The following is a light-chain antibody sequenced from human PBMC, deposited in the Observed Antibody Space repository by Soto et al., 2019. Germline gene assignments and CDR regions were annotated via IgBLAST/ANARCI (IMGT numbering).Light chain of an antibody. CDR3: HQYGTAPLT. J-gene: IGKJ5*01. V-gene: IGKV3-20*01. Sequence: EIVLTQSPATLSLPPGERATLSCRASQSVSSHLAWYQQKPGQAPRLLIYGASSRATGIPDRFSGSGSGTDFTPTISRLEPEDFSVYYCHQYGTAPLTFGPGTRLEIK. CDR2: GAS. CDR1: QSVSSH.